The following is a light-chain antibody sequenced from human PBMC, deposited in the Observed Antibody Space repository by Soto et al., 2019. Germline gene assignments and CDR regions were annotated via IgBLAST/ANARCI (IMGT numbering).Light chain of an antibody. CDR2: DVS. V-gene: IGLV2-11*01. Sequence: QSALTQPRSVSGSPGQSVTISCTGTSSDVGGYNYVSWYQHHPGKAPKLMIFDVSKRPSGVPDRFSGSKSGNTASLTLSGRQADDEADYYCCSYVGSYTCGYVFGTGTKLTVL. CDR1: SSDVGGYNY. J-gene: IGLJ1*01. CDR3: CSYVGSYTCGYV.